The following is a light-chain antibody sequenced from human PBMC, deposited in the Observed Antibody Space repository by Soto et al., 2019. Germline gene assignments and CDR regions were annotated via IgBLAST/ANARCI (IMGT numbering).Light chain of an antibody. CDR1: QSLGIY. Sequence: EIVLTQSPATLSLSPGERAPLSCRASQSLGIYLARYQQKLGQAPRLLIYDASNRATGIPARFSGSGSGTDFTLTITSLEPEDSAVYFCQHRSDSWTFGQGTKVDIK. J-gene: IGKJ1*01. CDR3: QHRSDSWT. V-gene: IGKV3-11*01. CDR2: DAS.